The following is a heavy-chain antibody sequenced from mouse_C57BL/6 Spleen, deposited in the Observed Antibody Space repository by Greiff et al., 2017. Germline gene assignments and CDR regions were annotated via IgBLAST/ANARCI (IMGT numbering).Heavy chain of an antibody. D-gene: IGHD2-5*01. V-gene: IGHV1-82*01. J-gene: IGHJ3*01. CDR2: IYPGDGDT. CDR3: SYSNFSWFAY. Sequence: QVHVKQSGPELVKPGASVKISCKASGYAFSSSWMNWVKQRPGKGLEWIGRIYPGDGDTNYNGKFKGKATLTADKSSSPAYMQLSSLTSEDSAVYFCSYSNFSWFAYWGQGTLVTVSA. CDR1: GYAFSSSW.